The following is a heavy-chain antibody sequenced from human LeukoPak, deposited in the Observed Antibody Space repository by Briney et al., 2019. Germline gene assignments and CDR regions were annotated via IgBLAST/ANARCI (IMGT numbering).Heavy chain of an antibody. J-gene: IGHJ4*02. CDR1: GFTFSSYA. D-gene: IGHD6-19*01. Sequence: PGGSLRLSCAASGFTFSSYAMSWVRPAPGGGGGWVSGISGSGDSTNYADSVRGGFTSSRDNSKHTLYLQMNTLRAEDTAVYYCAKLRGSYSRGWSHFDYWGQGTLVTVSS. CDR3: AKLRGSYSRGWSHFDY. CDR2: ISGSGDST. V-gene: IGHV3-23*01.